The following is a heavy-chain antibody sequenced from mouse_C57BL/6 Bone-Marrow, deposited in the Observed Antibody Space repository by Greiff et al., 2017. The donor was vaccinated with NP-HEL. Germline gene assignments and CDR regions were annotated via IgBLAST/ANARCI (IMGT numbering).Heavy chain of an antibody. V-gene: IGHV1-64*01. CDR1: GYTFTSYW. J-gene: IGHJ3*01. CDR2: IHPNSGST. Sequence: QVQLQQPGAELVKPGASVKLSCKASGYTFTSYWMHWVKQRPGQGLEWIGMIHPNSGSTNYNEKFKSKATLTVDKSSSTAYMQLSSLTSEDSAVYYCARLDWGAWFAYWGQGTLVTVSA. CDR3: ARLDWGAWFAY.